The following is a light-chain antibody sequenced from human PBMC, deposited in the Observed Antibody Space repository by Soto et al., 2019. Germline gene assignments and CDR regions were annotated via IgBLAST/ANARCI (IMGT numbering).Light chain of an antibody. CDR2: KAS. CDR3: PHYTSHSEA. CDR1: QDISNY. V-gene: IGKV1-5*03. Sequence: IQMTQSPSSLSASVGDRVTITCQASQDISNYLNWYQQKPGKAPKLLIYKASTLKSGVPSRFSGSGSGTEFTLTISSLQPDDFATYYCPHYTSHSEAFGQGTKVDIK. J-gene: IGKJ1*01.